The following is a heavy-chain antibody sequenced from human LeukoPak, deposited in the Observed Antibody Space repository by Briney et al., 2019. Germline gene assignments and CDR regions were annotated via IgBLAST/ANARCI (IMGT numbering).Heavy chain of an antibody. Sequence: SETLSLTCTVSGGSISSSSYYWGWIRQPPGKGPEWIGSIYHSGSTFYNPSLKSRVTISVDTSKNQFSLKLSSVTAADTAVYYCARDQDYYGSGSYGPDYWGQGTLVTVSS. CDR2: IYHSGST. D-gene: IGHD3-10*01. CDR3: ARDQDYYGSGSYGPDY. CDR1: GGSISSSSYY. V-gene: IGHV4-39*07. J-gene: IGHJ4*02.